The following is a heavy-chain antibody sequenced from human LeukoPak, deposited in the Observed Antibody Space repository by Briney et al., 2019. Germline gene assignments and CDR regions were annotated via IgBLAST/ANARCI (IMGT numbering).Heavy chain of an antibody. V-gene: IGHV1-18*01. D-gene: IGHD1-26*01. J-gene: IGHJ4*02. CDR1: GYTFTNYG. CDR3: ARVVSGSYYHLDY. Sequence: ASVKVSCQASGYTFTNYGITWVRQASGQGLEWMGWTSVYNGNTVYAQKLQGRPTMTTDTSTSTVYMELRSLRSDDTAIYYCARVVSGSYYHLDYWGQGTQVTVSS. CDR2: TSVYNGNT.